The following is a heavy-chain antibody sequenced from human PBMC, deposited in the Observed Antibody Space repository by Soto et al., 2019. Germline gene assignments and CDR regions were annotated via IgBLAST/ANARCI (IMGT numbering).Heavy chain of an antibody. J-gene: IGHJ6*02. Sequence: QVTLKESGPTLVKPTQTLTLTCTVSGLSLRTTGVGVGWVRQPPGKALEWLALLYWDDDQRYSPSLRSRLTLAKDISEKQVVLTMTNIDTVDTATYYCVQSRCGGDCLEIYSSHAYNGLDVWGQGTTVTVSS. D-gene: IGHD2-21*02. V-gene: IGHV2-5*02. CDR2: LYWDDDQ. CDR3: VQSRCGGDCLEIYSSHAYNGLDV. CDR1: GLSLRTTGVG.